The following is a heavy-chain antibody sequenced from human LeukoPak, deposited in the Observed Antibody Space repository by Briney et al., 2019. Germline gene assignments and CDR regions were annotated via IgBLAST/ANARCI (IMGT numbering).Heavy chain of an antibody. J-gene: IGHJ6*03. D-gene: IGHD3-22*01. CDR2: LYPGVST. CDR3: ARLKFYDSTGYSPGHYMDV. Sequence: SETLSLTCTVSGDSIGSYYWSWIRQTAGKGLEWIGRLYPGVSTNYNPSLKSRVTMSVDTSKNQFALKLSAVTAADTAVYYCARLKFYDSTGYSPGHYMDVWGKGTTVTVSS. CDR1: GDSIGSYY. V-gene: IGHV4-4*07.